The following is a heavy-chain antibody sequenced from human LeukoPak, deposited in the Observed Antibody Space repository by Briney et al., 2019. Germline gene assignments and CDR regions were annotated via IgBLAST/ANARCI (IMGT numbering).Heavy chain of an antibody. V-gene: IGHV1-46*01. Sequence: ASVKVSCKASGYTFTSYYMHWVRQAPGQGLEWMGIMNPSGGSTSYAQKFQGRVTMTRDTSTSTVYMELSSLRSEDTAVYYCARDHSLYCSSTSCPLDYWGQGTLVTVSS. D-gene: IGHD2-2*01. CDR3: ARDHSLYCSSTSCPLDY. J-gene: IGHJ4*02. CDR1: GYTFTSYY. CDR2: MNPSGGST.